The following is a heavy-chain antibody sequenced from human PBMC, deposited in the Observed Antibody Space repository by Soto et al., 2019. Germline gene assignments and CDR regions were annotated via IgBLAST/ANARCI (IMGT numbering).Heavy chain of an antibody. CDR2: VNHSGST. CDR1: GGSFSGYY. J-gene: IGHJ5*02. CDR3: ARGWSGLVIIRFDP. V-gene: IGHV4-34*01. D-gene: IGHD3-9*01. Sequence: SETLSLTCAVYGGSFSGYYWSWIRQPPGKGLEWIGEVNHSGSTNYNPSLKSRVTISVDTSKNQFSLKLSSVTAADTAVYYCARGWSGLVIIRFDPWGQGTLVTVSS.